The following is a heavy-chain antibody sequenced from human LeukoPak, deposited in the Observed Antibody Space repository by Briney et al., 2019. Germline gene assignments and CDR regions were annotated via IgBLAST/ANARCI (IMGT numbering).Heavy chain of an antibody. J-gene: IGHJ5*02. CDR3: ARGLDPNWFDP. V-gene: IGHV4-30-2*01. CDR1: GGSISSGGYP. Sequence: PSQTLSLTCAVSGGSISSGGYPWSWIRQPPGKGLEWIGYIYHSGSTYYNPSLKSRVTISIDRSKNQFSLKLSSVTAADTAVYYCARGLDPNWFDPWGQGTLVTVSS. CDR2: IYHSGST.